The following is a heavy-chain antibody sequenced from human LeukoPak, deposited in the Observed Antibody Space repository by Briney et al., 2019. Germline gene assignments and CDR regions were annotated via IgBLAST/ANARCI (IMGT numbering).Heavy chain of an antibody. CDR2: IKEDGSQK. J-gene: IGHJ3*01. D-gene: IGHD2-15*01. Sequence: GGSLRLSCAAAGFTFSNYWMSWVRQAPGKGLEWVANIKEDGSQKHYVDSMKGRLTISRDNAKNSVYLQMNSLTAEDTAVYYCARDIPDCSGASCYIRNAFDVWGPGTMVTVSS. V-gene: IGHV3-7*03. CDR3: ARDIPDCSGASCYIRNAFDV. CDR1: GFTFSNYW.